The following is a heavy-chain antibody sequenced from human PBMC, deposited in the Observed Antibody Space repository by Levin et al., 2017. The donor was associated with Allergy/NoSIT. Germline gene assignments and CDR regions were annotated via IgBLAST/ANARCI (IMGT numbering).Heavy chain of an antibody. J-gene: IGHJ4*02. Sequence: ASVKVSCKASGYTFTGYYIHWVRLAPGQGLEWMGWINPNTGGTNYAQRFQGRVTMTRDTSISTAYMELNTLRSDDTAVYYCARGDNSGWLSMDHWGQGTLVTISS. CDR2: INPNTGGT. V-gene: IGHV1-2*02. D-gene: IGHD6-19*01. CDR1: GYTFTGYY. CDR3: ARGDNSGWLSMDH.